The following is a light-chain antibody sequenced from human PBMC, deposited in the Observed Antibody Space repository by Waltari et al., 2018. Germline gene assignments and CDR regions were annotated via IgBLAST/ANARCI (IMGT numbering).Light chain of an antibody. Sequence: QSALTQPASVSGSPGQSITISRPGTSSDIGGYNYVSWYQQHPGKGPKLMIYDVNNRPSGVSNRFSGSKSGNTASLTISGLQAEDEADYYCSSYTSTSTYVFGGGTKVTVL. CDR1: SSDIGGYNY. CDR3: SSYTSTSTYV. CDR2: DVN. J-gene: IGLJ1*01. V-gene: IGLV2-14*03.